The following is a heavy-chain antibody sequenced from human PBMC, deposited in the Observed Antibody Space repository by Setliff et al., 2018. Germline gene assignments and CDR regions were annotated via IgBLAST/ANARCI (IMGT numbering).Heavy chain of an antibody. D-gene: IGHD3-22*01. V-gene: IGHV5-51*01. CDR1: GSNFTTYW. CDR3: ASTDYDTSGYYYVADAFDI. J-gene: IGHJ3*02. CDR2: IHPGDSDT. Sequence: ESLKISCKGSGSNFTTYWIGWVRQMPGKGLEWMGIIHPGDSDTRYSPSFQGQVTISVDKSISTAYLQWSSLKASDTAMYYCASTDYDTSGYYYVADAFDIWGQGTMVTVSS.